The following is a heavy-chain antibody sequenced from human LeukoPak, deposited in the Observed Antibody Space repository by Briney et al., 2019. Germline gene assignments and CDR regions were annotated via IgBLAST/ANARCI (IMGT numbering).Heavy chain of an antibody. CDR3: AKDLSGSYPNYYYGMDV. D-gene: IGHD1-26*01. CDR2: ISSSSSYI. J-gene: IGHJ6*02. V-gene: IGHV3-21*04. CDR1: GFTFSSYS. Sequence: GGSLRLSCAASGFTFSSYSMNWVRQAPGKGLEWVSSISSSSSYIYYADSVKGRFTISRDNAKNSLYLQMNSLRAEDTALYYCAKDLSGSYPNYYYGMDVWGQGTTVTVSS.